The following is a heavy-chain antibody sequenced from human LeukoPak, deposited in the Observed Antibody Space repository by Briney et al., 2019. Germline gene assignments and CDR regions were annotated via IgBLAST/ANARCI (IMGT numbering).Heavy chain of an antibody. CDR2: ISYDGSNK. CDR3: AKDPMGYSSSPISP. V-gene: IGHV3-30-3*01. Sequence: GGSLRLSCAASGFTFSSYAMHWVRQAPGKGLEWVAVISYDGSNKYYADSVKGRFTISRDNSKNTLYLQMNSLRAEDTAVYYCAKDPMGYSSSPISPWGQGTLVTVSS. D-gene: IGHD6-13*01. CDR1: GFTFSSYA. J-gene: IGHJ5*02.